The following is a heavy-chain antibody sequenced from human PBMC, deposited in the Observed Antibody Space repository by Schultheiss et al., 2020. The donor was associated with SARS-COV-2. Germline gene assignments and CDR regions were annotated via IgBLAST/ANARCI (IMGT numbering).Heavy chain of an antibody. CDR2: INHSGST. V-gene: IGHV4-61*08. CDR1: GGSISSGDYY. D-gene: IGHD1-26*01. J-gene: IGHJ4*02. Sequence: SETLSLTCTVSGGSISSGDYYWSWIRQPPGKGLEWIGEINHSGSTNYNPSLKSRVTISVDTSKNQFSLKLSSVTAADTAVYYCARIPALKWYFDYWGQGTLVTVSS. CDR3: ARIPALKWYFDY.